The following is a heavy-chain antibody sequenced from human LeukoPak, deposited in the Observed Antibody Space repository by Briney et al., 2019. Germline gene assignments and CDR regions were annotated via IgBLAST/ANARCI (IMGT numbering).Heavy chain of an antibody. J-gene: IGHJ5*02. CDR2: IYYSGST. CDR1: GGSISSYY. Sequence: SETLSLTCTVSGGSISSYYWSWIRQPPGKGLEWIGYIYYSGSTNYNPSLKSRVTISVDTSKNQFSLKLSSVTAADTAVYYCARGAVSVRCSGGSCYRAYMRFDPWGQGTLVTVSS. D-gene: IGHD2-15*01. CDR3: ARGAVSVRCSGGSCYRAYMRFDP. V-gene: IGHV4-59*08.